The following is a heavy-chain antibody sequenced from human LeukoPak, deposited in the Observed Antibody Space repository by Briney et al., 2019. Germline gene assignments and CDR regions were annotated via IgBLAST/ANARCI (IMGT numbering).Heavy chain of an antibody. J-gene: IGHJ4*01. V-gene: IGHV4-34*01. CDR3: AAQYSGYVRLDY. D-gene: IGHD5-12*01. CDR2: ISHSGST. Sequence: PSETLSLTCAVYGGSFSGYYWSWIRQPPGKGLEWIGEISHSGSTNYNPSLKSRVTISVETSKNQFSLKLSSVTAADTAVYYCAAQYSGYVRLDYWGHGTLVTVSS. CDR1: GGSFSGYY.